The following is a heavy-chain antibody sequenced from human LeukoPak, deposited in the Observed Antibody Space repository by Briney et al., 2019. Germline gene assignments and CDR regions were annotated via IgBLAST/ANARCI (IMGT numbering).Heavy chain of an antibody. Sequence: PAGGSLRLSCAASGFTFNTYGMNWVRQAPGKGLEWVAIIWYDGGDKYYAESVKGRFTISRDNSKNTMYLQVNSLRAEDTAVYYCARVGCTGGSCLAYNYYAMDVWGQGTTVTVSS. CDR1: GFTFNTYG. J-gene: IGHJ6*02. D-gene: IGHD2-15*01. CDR2: IWYDGGDK. V-gene: IGHV3-33*01. CDR3: ARVGCTGGSCLAYNYYAMDV.